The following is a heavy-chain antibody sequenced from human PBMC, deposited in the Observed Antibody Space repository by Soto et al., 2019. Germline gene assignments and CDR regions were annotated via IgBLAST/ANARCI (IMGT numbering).Heavy chain of an antibody. D-gene: IGHD6-13*01. V-gene: IGHV4-4*02. J-gene: IGHJ6*02. CDR1: GGSISSSNW. CDR2: IYHSGST. CDR3: ARANSSSWYGMDV. Sequence: SETLSLTCAVSGGSISSSNWWSWVRQPPGKGLEWIGEIYHSGSTNYNPSLKSRVTISVDKSKNQFSPKLSSVTAADTAVYYCARANSSSWYGMDVWGQGTTVTVSS.